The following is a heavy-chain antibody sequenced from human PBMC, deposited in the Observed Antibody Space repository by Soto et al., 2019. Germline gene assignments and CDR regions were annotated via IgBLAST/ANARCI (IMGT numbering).Heavy chain of an antibody. CDR1: GGNFGIYA. CDR3: TRDGGEPFYNYDMDV. D-gene: IGHD3-3*01. V-gene: IGHV1-69*01. CDR2: IIPTVGTT. J-gene: IGHJ6*02. Sequence: QVQLEQSGAEVKKPGSSVKVSCKPSGGNFGIYAITWVRQAPGQGLRWVGGIIPTVGTTHYAQKFEGRVSITADESTGTVYMELSRLTSDDTAIYYCTRDGGEPFYNYDMDVWGQGTTVTVSS.